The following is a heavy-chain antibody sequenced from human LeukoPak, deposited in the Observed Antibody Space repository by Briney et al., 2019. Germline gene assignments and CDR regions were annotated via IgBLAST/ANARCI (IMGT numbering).Heavy chain of an antibody. J-gene: IGHJ4*02. Sequence: GASVKVSCKASGYTFTSYGISWVGQAPGQGREGMGWISAYNGNTNYAQKLQGRGTTTTDTSTSTDYMELRSLRSDDTAVYYCARGMYSGSYYVTLFDYWGQGTLVTVSS. V-gene: IGHV1-18*01. D-gene: IGHD1-26*01. CDR2: ISAYNGNT. CDR3: ARGMYSGSYYVTLFDY. CDR1: GYTFTSYG.